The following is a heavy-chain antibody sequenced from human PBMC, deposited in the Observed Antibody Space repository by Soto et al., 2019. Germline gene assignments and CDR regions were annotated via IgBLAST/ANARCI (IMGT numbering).Heavy chain of an antibody. D-gene: IGHD6-13*01. CDR1: GESISRFY. J-gene: IGHJ4*02. CDR2: INYGGHT. CDR3: ARESVRQQLAYYFDY. Sequence: SQTLSLTCTISGESISRFYWNWIRQPPGKGLEWIGNINYGGHTNYNPSLKSRVTMSVDTSKNQVSLKLNSVTLEDTAVYYCARESVRQQLAYYFDYWGQGTLVTVSS. V-gene: IGHV4-59*12.